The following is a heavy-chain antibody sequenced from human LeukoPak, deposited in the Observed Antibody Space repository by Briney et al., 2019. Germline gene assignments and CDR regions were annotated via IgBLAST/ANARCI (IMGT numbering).Heavy chain of an antibody. CDR1: GFTFSSYW. J-gene: IGHJ4*02. CDR2: IKQDGSEK. V-gene: IGHV3-7*01. CDR3: ARAYYDFWSGYSK. Sequence: PGRSLRLSCAASGFTFSSYWMSWVRQAPGKGLEWVANIKQDGSEKYYVDSVKGRFTISRDNAKNSLYLQMNSLRAEDTAVYYCARAYYDFWSGYSKWGQGTLVTVSS. D-gene: IGHD3-3*01.